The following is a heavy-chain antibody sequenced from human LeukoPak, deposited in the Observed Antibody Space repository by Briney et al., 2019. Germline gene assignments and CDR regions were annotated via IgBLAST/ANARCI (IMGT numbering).Heavy chain of an antibody. CDR3: ARGRSHYYDSSGYYYVFDY. CDR1: GGSFSGYY. D-gene: IGHD3-22*01. Sequence: SETLSLTCAVYGGSFSGYYWGWIRQPPGKGLEWIGEINHSGSTNYNPSLKSRVTISVDTSKNQFSLKLSSVTAADTAVYYCARGRSHYYDSSGYYYVFDYWGQGTLVTVSS. CDR2: INHSGST. J-gene: IGHJ4*02. V-gene: IGHV4-34*01.